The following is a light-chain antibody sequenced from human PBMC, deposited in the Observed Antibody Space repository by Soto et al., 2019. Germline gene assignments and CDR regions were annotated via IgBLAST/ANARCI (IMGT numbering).Light chain of an antibody. CDR1: SSNIGGNY. CDR3: AAWDDNLSAHVV. CDR2: RNN. V-gene: IGLV1-47*01. Sequence: QSVLTQPPSVSGTPGQRVTISCSGSSSNIGGNYVYWYQQVPGTAPKLLIYRNNQRPSGVPDRFSGSKSGTSASLAISGLRSDDEADYYCAAWDDNLSAHVVFGGGTKLTVL. J-gene: IGLJ2*01.